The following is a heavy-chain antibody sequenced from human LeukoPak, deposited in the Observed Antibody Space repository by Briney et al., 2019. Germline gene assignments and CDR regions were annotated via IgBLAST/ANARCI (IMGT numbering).Heavy chain of an antibody. Sequence: PGGSLRLSCVGSGFTYSFYAMSWVRQAPGKGLEWVSSISSSSSYIYYADSVKGRFTISRDNAKNSLYLQMNSLRAEDTAVYYCARGLAAAGCFDYWGQGTLVTVSS. CDR1: GFTYSFYA. V-gene: IGHV3-21*01. CDR3: ARGLAAAGCFDY. CDR2: ISSSSSYI. J-gene: IGHJ4*02. D-gene: IGHD6-13*01.